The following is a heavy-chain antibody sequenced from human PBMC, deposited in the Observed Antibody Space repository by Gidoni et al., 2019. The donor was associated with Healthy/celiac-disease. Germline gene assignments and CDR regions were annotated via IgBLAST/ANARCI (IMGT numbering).Heavy chain of an antibody. D-gene: IGHD3-10*01. J-gene: IGHJ6*02. Sequence: EVQLVESGGGLVKPGGSLRLSCAASGFTFSSDSMNWVRQAPGKGLEWVSSISSSSSYIYYADSVKGRFTISRDNAKNSLYLQMNSLRAEDTAVYYCARDLPGFGEPDYYYYYGMDVWGQGTTVTVSS. V-gene: IGHV3-21*01. CDR1: GFTFSSDS. CDR2: ISSSSSYI. CDR3: ARDLPGFGEPDYYYYYGMDV.